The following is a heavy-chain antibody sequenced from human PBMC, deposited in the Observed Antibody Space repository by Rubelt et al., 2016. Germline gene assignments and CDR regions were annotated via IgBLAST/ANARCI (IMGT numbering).Heavy chain of an antibody. V-gene: IGHV4-39*01. Sequence: QVQLQQWGAGLLKPSETLSLTCAVSGGSISSRSYYWGWIRQPPGQGLEWIGSINYSGSTYYNPSLKRRVTISVDTSKHQFSLKLSSVTAADTAVYYCARRRITMVRGVRPDYWGQGTLVTVSS. CDR3: ARRRITMVRGVRPDY. CDR2: INYSGST. J-gene: IGHJ4*02. CDR1: GGSISSRSYY. D-gene: IGHD3-10*01.